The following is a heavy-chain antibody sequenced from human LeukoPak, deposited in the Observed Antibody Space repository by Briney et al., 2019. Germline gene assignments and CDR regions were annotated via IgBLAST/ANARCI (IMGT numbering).Heavy chain of an antibody. D-gene: IGHD5-18*01. CDR1: GGTFSSYA. V-gene: IGHV1-69*05. Sequence: SVKVSCKASGGTFSSYAISWVRQAPGQGLEWMGRIIPIFGTANYAQKFQGRVTITTDESTSTAYMELSSLRSEDTAVYYCARGARCSCGLLVYWGQGTVVTVSS. CDR2: IIPIFGTA. CDR3: ARGARCSCGLLVY. J-gene: IGHJ4*02.